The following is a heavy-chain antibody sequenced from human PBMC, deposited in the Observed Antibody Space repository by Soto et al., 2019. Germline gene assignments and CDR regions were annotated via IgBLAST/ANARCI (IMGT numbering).Heavy chain of an antibody. V-gene: IGHV3-33*01. CDR3: VVVVIGGKIDY. Sequence: QVQLVESGGGVVQPGRSLRLSCAASGFTFSSYGMHWVRQAPGKGLEWVAVIWYDGSNKYYADSVKGRFTISRDNSKNTLYLQMNSLRAEDTAVYYCVVVVIGGKIDYWGQGTLVTVSS. CDR1: GFTFSSYG. D-gene: IGHD3-22*01. J-gene: IGHJ4*02. CDR2: IWYDGSNK.